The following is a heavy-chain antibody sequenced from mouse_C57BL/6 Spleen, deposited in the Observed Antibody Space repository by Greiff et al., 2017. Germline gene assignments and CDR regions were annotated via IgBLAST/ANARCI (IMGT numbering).Heavy chain of an antibody. CDR2: IDPENGDT. CDR1: GFNIKDDY. Sequence: VQLQQSGAELVRPGASVKLSCTASGFNIKDDYMHWVKQRPEQGLEWIGWIDPENGDTEYASKFQGKATITADTSSNTAYLQLSSLTSEDTAVYYCTTSFYYEYDGFAYWGQVTLVTVSA. V-gene: IGHV14-4*01. D-gene: IGHD2-4*01. CDR3: TTSFYYEYDGFAY. J-gene: IGHJ3*01.